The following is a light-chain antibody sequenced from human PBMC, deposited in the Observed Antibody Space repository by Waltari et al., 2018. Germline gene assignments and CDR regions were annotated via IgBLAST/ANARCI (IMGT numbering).Light chain of an antibody. CDR3: ASWDDSLNGRWE. Sequence: QSVLTQPPSASGAPGQRVTISCSGSSSNIGSNIVNWYQQVPGTTPKLLIYRNDPRPSVVLDRFSGSKSGTSASLAISGLRSDDEADYFCASWDDSLNGRWEFGGGTKVTVI. J-gene: IGLJ2*01. V-gene: IGLV1-44*01. CDR1: SSNIGSNI. CDR2: RND.